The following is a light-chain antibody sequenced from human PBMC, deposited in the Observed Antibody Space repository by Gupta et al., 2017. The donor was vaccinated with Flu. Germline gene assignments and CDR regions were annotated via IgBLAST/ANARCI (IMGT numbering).Light chain of an antibody. J-gene: IGLJ3*02. V-gene: IGLV2-8*01. CDR3: SSYAGSNNLV. Sequence: SVTISCTGTSSDVGGYNYVSWYQQHPAKAPNLMIYGVSKRPAGVPDRFSGSKSGNTASLIVSGRQAEEEADYYCSSYAGSNNLVFGGGTKLTVL. CDR1: SSDVGGYNY. CDR2: GVS.